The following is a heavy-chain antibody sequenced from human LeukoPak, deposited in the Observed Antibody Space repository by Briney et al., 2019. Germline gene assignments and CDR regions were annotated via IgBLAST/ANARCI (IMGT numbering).Heavy chain of an antibody. J-gene: IGHJ6*03. CDR1: GFTFSSYG. D-gene: IGHD4-17*01. CDR3: ATLYGDYVSSYYYMDV. V-gene: IGHV3-21*01. CDR2: ISRSSSYI. Sequence: PGGSLRLSCAASGFTFSSYGMNWVRQAPGKGLEWVSYISRSSSYIYYADSVKGRFTISRDNAKNSLYLQMNSLRAEDTAVYYCATLYGDYVSSYYYMDVWGKGTTVIISS.